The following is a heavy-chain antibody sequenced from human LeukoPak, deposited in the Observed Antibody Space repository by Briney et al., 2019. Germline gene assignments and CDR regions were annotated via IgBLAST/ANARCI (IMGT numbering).Heavy chain of an antibody. CDR3: AKDQAWLRFDY. D-gene: IGHD5-12*01. CDR2: IWYDGSNK. Sequence: GGSLRLSCAASGFNFRSYGMHWVRQAPGKGLEWVAVIWYDGSNKYYADSVKGRFTISRDNSKNTLYLQMNSLRAEDTAVYYCAKDQAWLRFDYWGQGTLVTVSS. J-gene: IGHJ4*02. V-gene: IGHV3-33*06. CDR1: GFNFRSYG.